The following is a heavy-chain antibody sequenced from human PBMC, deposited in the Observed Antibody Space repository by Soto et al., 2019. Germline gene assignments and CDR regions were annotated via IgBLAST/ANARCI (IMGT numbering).Heavy chain of an antibody. CDR2: IVVGTGHT. J-gene: IGHJ4*02. V-gene: IGHV1-58*01. D-gene: IGHD3-3*01. CDR3: ARCSRYDFWSDSTSPSYYFDY. CDR1: GFSFTSSS. Sequence: SVKVSCKASGFSFTSSSVQWVRQARGQRLEWIGWIVVGTGHTNYAQKFQERVTISTDMSTNTAYMEVNSLRFDDTAVYYCARCSRYDFWSDSTSPSYYFDYWGQGTLVTVSS.